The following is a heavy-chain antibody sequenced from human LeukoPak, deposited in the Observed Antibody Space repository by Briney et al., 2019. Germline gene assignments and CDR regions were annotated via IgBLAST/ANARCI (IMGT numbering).Heavy chain of an antibody. V-gene: IGHV3-33*01. CDR1: GFTFSSYG. CDR3: ARDRVPYYYYYMDV. CDR2: IWNDGSNK. D-gene: IGHD3-10*01. J-gene: IGHJ6*03. Sequence: TGGSLRLSCAASGFTFSSYGMHWVRRAPGKGLEGVAVIWNDGSNKYYADSVKGRFTISRDNSKNTLYLQMNSLRAEDTAVYYCARDRVPYYYYYMDVWGKGTTVTVSS.